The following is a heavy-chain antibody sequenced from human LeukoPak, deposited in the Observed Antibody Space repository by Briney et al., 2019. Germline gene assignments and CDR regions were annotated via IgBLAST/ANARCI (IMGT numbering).Heavy chain of an antibody. CDR2: ISGDGSRT. J-gene: IGHJ4*02. Sequence: PGGSLRLSCAASGFTFSNNYMHWVRQAPGKGLVWVSRISGDGSRTHYANPVKGRFTVSRDNAKNTLHLQMNSLRVEDTAVYYCARATWEYKFAYWGQGDLVTVSS. CDR3: ARATWEYKFAY. V-gene: IGHV3-74*01. CDR1: GFTFSNNY. D-gene: IGHD1-1*01.